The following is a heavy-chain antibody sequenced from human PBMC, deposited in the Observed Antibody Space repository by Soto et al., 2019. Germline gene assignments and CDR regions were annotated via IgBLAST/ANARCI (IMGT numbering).Heavy chain of an antibody. Sequence: QVQLVESGGGGVQPGRSLRLSCAASGFTFSSYGIHWVRQAPGKGLEWVAVISYDGSNKYYADSVKGRFTISRDNSKNTLYLQMNSLRAEDTAVYYCAKDPYGSGTPLGWFDPWGQGTLVTVSS. CDR2: ISYDGSNK. J-gene: IGHJ5*02. CDR3: AKDPYGSGTPLGWFDP. CDR1: GFTFSSYG. D-gene: IGHD3-10*01. V-gene: IGHV3-30*18.